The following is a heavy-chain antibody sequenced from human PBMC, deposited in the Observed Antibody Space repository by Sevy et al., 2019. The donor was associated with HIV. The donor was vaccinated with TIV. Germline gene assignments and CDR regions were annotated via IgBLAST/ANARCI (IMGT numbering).Heavy chain of an antibody. CDR1: GFTFSDYW. Sequence: GGSLRLSCEASGFTFSDYWMTWVRQAPGKGLEWVASINRDGSGKYYVDSVKGRFIISRNNVKKSFFLQMNTLRVEDTAVDYCLRGGGGYWGQGTLVTVSS. CDR2: INRDGSGK. J-gene: IGHJ4*02. CDR3: LRGGGGY. V-gene: IGHV3-7*01. D-gene: IGHD5-12*01.